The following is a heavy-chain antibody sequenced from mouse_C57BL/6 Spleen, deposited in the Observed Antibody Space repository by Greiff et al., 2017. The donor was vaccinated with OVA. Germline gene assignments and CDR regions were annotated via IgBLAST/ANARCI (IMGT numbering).Heavy chain of an antibody. V-gene: IGHV14-1*01. Sequence: EVQLQESGAELVRPGASVKLSCTASGFNIKDYYMHWVKQRPEQGLEWIGRIAPEDGDTEYAPKLQGKATMTADTSSNTAYLQLSSLTSEDTAFYYCTHLGRGYFDYWGQGTTLTVSS. CDR2: IAPEDGDT. CDR1: GFNIKDYY. CDR3: THLGRGYFDY. J-gene: IGHJ2*01. D-gene: IGHD1-1*01.